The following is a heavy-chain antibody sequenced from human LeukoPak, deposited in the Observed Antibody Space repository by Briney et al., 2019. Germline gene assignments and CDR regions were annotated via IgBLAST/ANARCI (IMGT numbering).Heavy chain of an antibody. CDR1: VFTLSSNY. CDR3: ARDRVGATRYDAFDI. D-gene: IGHD1-26*01. CDR2: IYSGGRT. J-gene: IGHJ3*02. Sequence: PGGSLRHSCAASVFTLSSNYMSWVRQAPGKGLEWVSVIYSGGRTYYADSSKGRFTISRDNSKNTLYLQMNSPRAEDTAVYYCARDRVGATRYDAFDIWGRGTMVTVFS. V-gene: IGHV3-66*02.